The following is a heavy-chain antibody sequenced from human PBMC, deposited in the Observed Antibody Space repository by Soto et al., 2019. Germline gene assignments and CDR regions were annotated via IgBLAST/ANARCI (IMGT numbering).Heavy chain of an antibody. CDR1: GFTFSSYA. V-gene: IGHV3-23*01. CDR2: ISGSGGST. D-gene: IGHD1-26*01. Sequence: PGGSLRLSCAASGFTFSSYAMSWVRQAPGKGLEWVSAISGSGGSTYYADSVKGRFTISRDNSKNTLYLQMNSLRAEDTAVYYCAKASSWAGATTFYYYYGMDVWGQGTTVTVSS. CDR3: AKASSWAGATTFYYYYGMDV. J-gene: IGHJ6*02.